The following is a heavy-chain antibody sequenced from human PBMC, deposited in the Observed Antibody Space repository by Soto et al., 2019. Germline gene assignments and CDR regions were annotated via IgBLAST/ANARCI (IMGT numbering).Heavy chain of an antibody. D-gene: IGHD2-15*01. Sequence: SETLSLTCAVSGGSISSSNWWSWVRQPPGKGLEWIGEIYYSGTTKYNPSLKSRVTISVDKSKNQFSLKMYSMTAADTAVYYCARDQGYCSGGSCYVFDSWGQGTLVTVSS. CDR3: ARDQGYCSGGSCYVFDS. CDR1: GGSISSSNW. V-gene: IGHV4-4*02. CDR2: IYYSGTT. J-gene: IGHJ4*02.